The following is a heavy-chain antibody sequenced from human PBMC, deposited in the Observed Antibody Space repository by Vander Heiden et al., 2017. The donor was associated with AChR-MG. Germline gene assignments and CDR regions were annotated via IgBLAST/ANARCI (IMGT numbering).Heavy chain of an antibody. CDR3: AAASRGGLGAFDI. D-gene: IGHD5-12*01. CDR2: IVVGSGNT. V-gene: IGHV1-58*01. CDR1: GFTFTSSA. Sequence: QMQLVQSGPEVKKPGTSVKVSCKASGFTFTSSAVQWVRQARGQRLEWIGWIVVGSGNTNYAQKFQERVTITRDMSTSTAYMELSSLRSEDTAVYYCAAASRGGLGAFDIWGQGTMVTVSS. J-gene: IGHJ3*02.